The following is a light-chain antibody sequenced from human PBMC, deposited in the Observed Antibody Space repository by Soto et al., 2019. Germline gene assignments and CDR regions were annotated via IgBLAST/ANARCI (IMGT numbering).Light chain of an antibody. CDR2: RNN. V-gene: IGLV1-47*01. J-gene: IGLJ3*02. CDR3: ATWDDSLRGRV. Sequence: QAVVTQPPSASGTPGQRVTISCSGSSSNIGGNHVYWYQQLPGTAPKLLIYRNNQRPSGVPDRFSGSKSGTSASLAISGLRSEDEADYFCATWDDSLRGRVFGGGTKVTVL. CDR1: SSNIGGNH.